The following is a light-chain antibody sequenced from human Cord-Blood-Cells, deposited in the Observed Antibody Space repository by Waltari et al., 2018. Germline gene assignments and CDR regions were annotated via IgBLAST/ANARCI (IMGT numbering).Light chain of an antibody. Sequence: QSALTQPRSVSGSPGQSVTISCTGTSSDVGGSNYVSWYQQHPGKAPKLMIYDVSKRPSGGPDRFSGSKSGNTASLTISGLQAEDEADYYCCSYAGSYTHYVFGTGTKVTVL. CDR3: CSYAGSYTHYV. CDR1: SSDVGGSNY. V-gene: IGLV2-11*01. J-gene: IGLJ1*01. CDR2: DVS.